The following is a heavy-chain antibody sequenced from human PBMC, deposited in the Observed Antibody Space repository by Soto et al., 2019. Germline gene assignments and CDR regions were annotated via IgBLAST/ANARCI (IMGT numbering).Heavy chain of an antibody. D-gene: IGHD4-4*01. V-gene: IGHV3-30-3*01. CDR1: GFTFSSYA. CDR2: ISYDGSNK. CDR3: ARPLWRDDYNWGYFDL. J-gene: IGHJ2*01. Sequence: QVQLVESGGGVVQPGRSLRLSCAASGFTFSSYAMHWVRQAPGKGLEWVAVISYDGSNKYYADSVKGRFTISRDNSKNPLDLQMNSLGAEDTAVYCCARPLWRDDYNWGYFDLWGRGTLVTVSS.